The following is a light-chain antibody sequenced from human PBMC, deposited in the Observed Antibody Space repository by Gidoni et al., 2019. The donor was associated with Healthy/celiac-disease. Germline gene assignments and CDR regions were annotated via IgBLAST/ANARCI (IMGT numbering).Light chain of an antibody. CDR3: QQYGSSPPELT. CDR2: GAS. J-gene: IGKJ4*01. CDR1: QSVSSSY. V-gene: IGKV3-20*01. Sequence: EIVLTQSPGTPSLSPGERATLSCRASQSVSSSYLAWYQQKPGQAPRLLIYGASSRATGIPDRFSGSGSGTDFTLTISRLEPEDFAVYYCQQYGSSPPELTFGGGTKVEIK.